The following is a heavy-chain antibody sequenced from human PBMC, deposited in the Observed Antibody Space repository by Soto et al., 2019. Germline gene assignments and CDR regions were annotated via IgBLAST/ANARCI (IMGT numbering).Heavy chain of an antibody. J-gene: IGHJ6*02. CDR3: AKSSRITIFGVADSSLLPYYYYYGMDV. V-gene: IGHV6-1*01. CDR2: TYYRSKWYN. CDR1: GDSVSSNSAA. Sequence: SPTLSLTCAISGDSVSSNSAAWNWIRQSPSRGLEWLGRTYYRSKWYNDYAVSVKSRITINPDTSKNQFSLQLNSVTPEDTAVYYCAKSSRITIFGVADSSLLPYYYYYGMDVWGQGTTVTVSS. D-gene: IGHD3-3*01.